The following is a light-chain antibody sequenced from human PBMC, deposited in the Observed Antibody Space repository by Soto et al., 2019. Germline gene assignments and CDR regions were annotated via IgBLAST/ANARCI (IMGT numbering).Light chain of an antibody. CDR1: QSVSRD. Sequence: EIVMTQSPVTLSVSPGERATLSCRASQSVSRDLAWYQQKPGQAPRLLIYGASSRATGIPDRFSGSGSGTDFTLTISRLEPEDFAVYYCQQYGSSPLTFGGGTKVDIK. V-gene: IGKV3-20*01. CDR3: QQYGSSPLT. CDR2: GAS. J-gene: IGKJ4*01.